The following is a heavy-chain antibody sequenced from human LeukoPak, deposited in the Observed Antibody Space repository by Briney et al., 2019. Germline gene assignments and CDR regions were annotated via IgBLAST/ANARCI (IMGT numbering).Heavy chain of an antibody. CDR1: GFAFSSYA. CDR2: ISGSGGST. Sequence: PGGSLRLSCAASGFAFSSYAMSWVRQAPGKGLEWVSAISGSGGSTYYADSVKGRFTISRDNSKNTLYLQMNSLRAEDTAVYYCAKATSTSRDGYNYALYGMDVWGQGTTVTVSS. D-gene: IGHD5-12*01. CDR3: AKATSTSRDGYNYALYGMDV. V-gene: IGHV3-23*01. J-gene: IGHJ6*02.